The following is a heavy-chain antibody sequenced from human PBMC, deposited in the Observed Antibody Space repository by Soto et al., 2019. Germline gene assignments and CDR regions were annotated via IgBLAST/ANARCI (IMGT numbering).Heavy chain of an antibody. D-gene: IGHD7-27*01. CDR1: GGSISSGGYS. J-gene: IGHJ5*02. V-gene: IGHV4-30-2*01. CDR3: PRAPGP. CDR2: IYHSGST. Sequence: QLQLQESGSGLVKPSQTLSLTCAVSGGSISSGGYSWSWIRQPPGKGLEWIGYIYHSGSTYYNPSLKSRLTISLDRPKNQFSLKLSSVPPADPAVYYCPRAPGPWGQGTLVPVSS.